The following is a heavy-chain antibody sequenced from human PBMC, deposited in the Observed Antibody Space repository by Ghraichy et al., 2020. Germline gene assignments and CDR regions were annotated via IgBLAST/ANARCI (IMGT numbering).Heavy chain of an antibody. J-gene: IGHJ4*02. CDR3: ARDSGRAGADDY. D-gene: IGHD4/OR15-4a*01. V-gene: IGHV3-48*01. Sequence: GESLNISCAASRFTFRTYSMTWVRQTPGKGLEWISYIHYTSSLIYYADSVKGRFTISRDNAKSSLYLQMNSLRAEDTAVYYCARDSGRAGADDYWGQGTLVTVSS. CDR2: IHYTSSLI. CDR1: RFTFRTYS.